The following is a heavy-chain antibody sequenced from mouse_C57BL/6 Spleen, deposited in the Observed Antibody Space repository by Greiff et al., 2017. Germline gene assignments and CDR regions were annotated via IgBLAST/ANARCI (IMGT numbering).Heavy chain of an antibody. D-gene: IGHD5-1*01. Sequence: VQLQQSGAELVKPGASVKISCKASGYAFTSYWMNWVKQRPGKGLEWIGQIYPGDGDTNYNGQFKGKDTLTVDKSSSTAYMQLSSLTSEDSAVYGCARRGSTGEDYYAMDDWGQGTSVTVSS. V-gene: IGHV1-80*01. CDR1: GYAFTSYW. CDR2: IYPGDGDT. CDR3: ARRGSTGEDYYAMDD. J-gene: IGHJ4*01.